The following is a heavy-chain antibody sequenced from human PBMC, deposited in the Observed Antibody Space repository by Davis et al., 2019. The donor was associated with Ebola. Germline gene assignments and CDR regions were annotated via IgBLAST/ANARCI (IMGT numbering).Heavy chain of an antibody. CDR2: INAGNGNT. J-gene: IGHJ4*02. CDR3: SSILAGYRFDY. V-gene: IGHV1-3*01. CDR1: GYTFTNYV. Sequence: ASVRVSCKASGYTFTNYVIHWVRQAPGQRLEWMGWINAGNGNTKYSQNFQGRVTITRDTSARTVYMELNSLRSEDTAVYFCSSILAGYRFDYWGQGALVTVSS. D-gene: IGHD3-9*01.